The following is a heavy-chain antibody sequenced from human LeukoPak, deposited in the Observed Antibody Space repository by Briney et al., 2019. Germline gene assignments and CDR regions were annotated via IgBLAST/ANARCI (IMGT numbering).Heavy chain of an antibody. CDR2: INPNSGGS. Sequence: INPNSGGSNYAQKFQGWVTMTRDTSISTAYMELSRLRSDDTAVYYCARAASGIAVAGSFDYWGQGTLVTVSS. J-gene: IGHJ4*02. V-gene: IGHV1-2*04. D-gene: IGHD6-19*01. CDR3: ARAASGIAVAGSFDY.